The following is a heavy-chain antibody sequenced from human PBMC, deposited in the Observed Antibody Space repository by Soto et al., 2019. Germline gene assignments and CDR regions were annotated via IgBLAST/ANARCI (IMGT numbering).Heavy chain of an antibody. CDR3: ARTMAVTGPYSFDY. Sequence: GGSLRLSCAASGFTFSSYAMHWVRQAPGKGLEWVAAISYDGSIIYYADSVKGRFTISRDNSKNTLYLQMNSLRAQDTAVYYCARTMAVTGPYSFDYWGQGTLVTVSS. CDR1: GFTFSSYA. D-gene: IGHD6-19*01. CDR2: ISYDGSII. J-gene: IGHJ4*02. V-gene: IGHV3-30*04.